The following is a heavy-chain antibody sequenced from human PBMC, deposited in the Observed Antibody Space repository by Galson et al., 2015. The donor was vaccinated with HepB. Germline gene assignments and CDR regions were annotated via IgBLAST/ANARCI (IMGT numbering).Heavy chain of an antibody. Sequence: SCKASGYTLTNYHFHWVRQAPGQRPEWMGKIFAGGGSTRYAERFQGRVTLTRDSSTSTIYMEVSSLRSDDTAVYYRARETPDTYYFDYWGQGTLVTVSS. J-gene: IGHJ4*02. CDR1: GYTLTNYH. CDR2: IFAGGGST. CDR3: ARETPDTYYFDY. D-gene: IGHD2-15*01. V-gene: IGHV1-46*01.